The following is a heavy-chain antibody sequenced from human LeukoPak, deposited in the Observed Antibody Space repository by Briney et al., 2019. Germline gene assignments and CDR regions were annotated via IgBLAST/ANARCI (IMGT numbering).Heavy chain of an antibody. CDR3: ARHDLGGSSPFDY. Sequence: ASVKVSFKTSGYTFTNYYMHWVRQAPGQGLEWMGLINPSGTSTTYAQKFQGRVTMTRDTSTSTDFMELSSLRSEDTAVYYCARHDLGGSSPFDYWGQGTLVTVSS. CDR1: GYTFTNYY. D-gene: IGHD2-15*01. J-gene: IGHJ4*02. V-gene: IGHV1-46*01. CDR2: INPSGTST.